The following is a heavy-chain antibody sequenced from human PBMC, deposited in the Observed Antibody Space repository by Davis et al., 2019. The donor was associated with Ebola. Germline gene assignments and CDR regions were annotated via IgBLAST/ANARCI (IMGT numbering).Heavy chain of an antibody. Sequence: SETLSLTCAVSGVSIWSSNWWTWVRQSPGKGLEWIGEIYHSGTIKYNPSLKSRVIISEDKSENQVSLKMTSVTAADTAVYYCARGEAGVVAAALDVWGQGTAVTVSS. D-gene: IGHD2-2*01. CDR1: GVSIWSSNW. CDR3: ARGEAGVVAAALDV. CDR2: IYHSGTI. V-gene: IGHV4-4*02. J-gene: IGHJ6*02.